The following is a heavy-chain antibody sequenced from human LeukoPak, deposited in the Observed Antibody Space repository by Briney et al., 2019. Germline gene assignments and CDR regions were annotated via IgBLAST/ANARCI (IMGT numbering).Heavy chain of an antibody. CDR1: GDSISSNSYY. V-gene: IGHV4-39*02. Sequence: SETLSLTCTVSGDSISSNSYYWGWIRQPPGKGLEWIVNIYYSGSTFYNPSLKSRVTISVDTSKNHFSLKLNSVTAADTAVYYCATVVPAATNWFDPWGQGTLVTVSS. J-gene: IGHJ5*02. CDR3: ATVVPAATNWFDP. CDR2: IYYSGST. D-gene: IGHD2-2*01.